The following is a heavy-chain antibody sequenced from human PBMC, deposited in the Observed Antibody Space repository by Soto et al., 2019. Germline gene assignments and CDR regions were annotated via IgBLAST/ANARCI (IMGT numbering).Heavy chain of an antibody. CDR3: ARDTGDDFWSGYSRPPYYYSMDV. Sequence: QVQLVQSGAEVKKPGSSVKVSCKASGGTFSSYAISWVRQAPGQGLEWMGGIIPILGTANYAQKVKGRVTITADEATSTAYMELSSLRSEDTAVYYCARDTGDDFWSGYSRPPYYYSMDVWGQGTTVTVSS. V-gene: IGHV1-69*01. CDR1: GGTFSSYA. D-gene: IGHD3-3*01. CDR2: IIPILGTA. J-gene: IGHJ6*02.